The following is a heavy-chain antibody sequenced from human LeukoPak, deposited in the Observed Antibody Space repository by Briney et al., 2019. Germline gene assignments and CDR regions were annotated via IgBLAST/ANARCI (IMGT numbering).Heavy chain of an antibody. CDR3: ARDGYNRLPYYFDY. CDR1: GYTFTGYY. D-gene: IGHD5-24*01. CDR2: VNPNSGDT. J-gene: IGHJ4*02. Sequence: GASVKVSCKASGYTFTGYYLHWVRQAPGQGLEWMGCVNPNSGDTNYAQKFQGSVTMTRDTSISTVYMELSRLRSDDTAVYYCARDGYNRLPYYFDYWGQGTLVTVSS. V-gene: IGHV1-2*02.